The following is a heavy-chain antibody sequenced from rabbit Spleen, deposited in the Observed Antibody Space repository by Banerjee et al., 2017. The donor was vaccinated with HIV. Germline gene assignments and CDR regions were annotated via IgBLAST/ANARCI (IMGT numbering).Heavy chain of an antibody. V-gene: IGHV1S7*01. Sequence: QQLVESGGGLVQPGGSLKLFCKASGFDFSSYYMSWVRQAPGKGLEWIGYIDPVFGSAYYASWVNGRFSISRENTQNTVSLQLNSLTAADTATYFCARGGGLWGQGTLVTVS. CDR1: GFDFSSYY. J-gene: IGHJ3*01. CDR2: IDPVFGSA. CDR3: ARGGGL.